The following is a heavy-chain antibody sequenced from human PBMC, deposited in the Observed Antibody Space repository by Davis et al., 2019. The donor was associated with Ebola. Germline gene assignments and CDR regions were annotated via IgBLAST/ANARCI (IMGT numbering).Heavy chain of an antibody. J-gene: IGHJ5*02. Sequence: GGSLRLSCAASGFTFSSYSMNWVRQAPGKGLEWVSYISSSSSTIYYADSVKGRFTISRDNSKNSLYLQMNSLRDEDTAVYYCAREGGRYYYDSSGYYPNWFDPWGQGTLVTVSS. D-gene: IGHD3-22*01. CDR1: GFTFSSYS. CDR3: AREGGRYYYDSSGYYPNWFDP. V-gene: IGHV3-48*02. CDR2: ISSSSSTI.